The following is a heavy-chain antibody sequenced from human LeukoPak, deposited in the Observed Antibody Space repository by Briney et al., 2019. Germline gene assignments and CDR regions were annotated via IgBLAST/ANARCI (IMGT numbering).Heavy chain of an antibody. D-gene: IGHD3-22*01. J-gene: IGHJ4*02. Sequence: SQTLSLTCAISGDXVSSNSASWNWFRQSPSRRLEWLGRTFYTSKWNNDYAVSVKSRITINPDTSKNHFSLQLNSVTPEDTAVYSCARRRYYDYTGFFDYWGQGTLVTVSS. V-gene: IGHV6-1*01. CDR3: ARRRYYDYTGFFDY. CDR2: TFYTSKWNN. CDR1: GDXVSSNSAS.